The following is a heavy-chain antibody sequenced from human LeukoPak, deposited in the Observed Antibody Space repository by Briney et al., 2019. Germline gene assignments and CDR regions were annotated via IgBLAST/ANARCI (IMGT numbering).Heavy chain of an antibody. D-gene: IGHD1-26*01. Sequence: GGSLRLSCAASGFTFSNYAMSWVRQAPGKGPEWVSAISGSGRTTYHADSVKGRFTISRDTSKNTLNLQMNSLRADDTAVYYCAKMVGATGAAIDYWGQGTLVTASS. J-gene: IGHJ4*02. CDR2: ISGSGRTT. CDR3: AKMVGATGAAIDY. CDR1: GFTFSNYA. V-gene: IGHV3-23*01.